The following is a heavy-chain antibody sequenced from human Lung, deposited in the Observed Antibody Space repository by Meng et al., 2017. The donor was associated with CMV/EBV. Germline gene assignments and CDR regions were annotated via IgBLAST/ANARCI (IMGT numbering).Heavy chain of an antibody. V-gene: IGHV3-30*04. J-gene: IGHJ6*02. CDR1: GFTFSSYA. D-gene: IGHD3-3*01. Sequence: GGSLRLXCAASGFTFSSYAMHWVRQAPGKGLEWVAVISYDGSNKYYADSVKGRFTISRDNSKNTLYLQMNSLRVEDTAVYYCTRGGGTISIFGVARIVGGIDVWGQGXTVTVSS. CDR3: TRGGGTISIFGVARIVGGIDV. CDR2: ISYDGSNK.